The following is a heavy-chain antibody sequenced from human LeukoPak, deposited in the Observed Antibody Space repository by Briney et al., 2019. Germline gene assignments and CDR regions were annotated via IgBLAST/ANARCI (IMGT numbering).Heavy chain of an antibody. D-gene: IGHD3-22*01. CDR3: ARGREYYYDSSGPLFP. CDR1: GYSISSGYY. J-gene: IGHJ5*02. CDR2: IYYSGST. Sequence: SETLSLTCTVSGYSISSGYYWGWIRPPPGKGLEWIGSIYYSGSTYYNPSLKSRVTISVDTSKNQFSLKLSSVTAADTAVYYCARGREYYYDSSGPLFPWGQGTLVTVSS. V-gene: IGHV4-38-2*02.